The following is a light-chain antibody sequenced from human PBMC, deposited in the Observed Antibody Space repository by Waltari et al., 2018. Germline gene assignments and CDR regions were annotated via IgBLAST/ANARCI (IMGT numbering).Light chain of an antibody. Sequence: EIVLTQSPGTLSLSPGERATLSCRASQSISKYLAWYQQKPGQAPRLLIYHASSRAAGIPARCSGSGSGTDFSLSISRLETEDFAVYYCQHYESLPVTFGQGTKVEIK. J-gene: IGKJ1*01. CDR2: HAS. CDR1: QSISKY. V-gene: IGKV3-20*01. CDR3: QHYESLPVT.